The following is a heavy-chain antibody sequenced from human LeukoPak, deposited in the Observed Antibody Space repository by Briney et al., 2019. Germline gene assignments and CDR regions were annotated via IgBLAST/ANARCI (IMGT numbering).Heavy chain of an antibody. J-gene: IGHJ2*01. CDR2: IYYSGST. Sequence: SETLSLTCTVSGGSISSYYWSWIRQPPGKGLEWIGYIYYSGSTNYNPSLKSRVTMSVDTSKNQFSLKLSSVTAADTAVYYCARSARYYYDSSGYYLYWYFDLWGRGTLVTVSS. V-gene: IGHV4-59*12. CDR1: GGSISSYY. D-gene: IGHD3-22*01. CDR3: ARSARYYYDSSGYYLYWYFDL.